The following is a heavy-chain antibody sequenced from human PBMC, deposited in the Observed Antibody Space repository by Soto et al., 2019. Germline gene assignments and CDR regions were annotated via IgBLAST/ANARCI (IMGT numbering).Heavy chain of an antibody. Sequence: GXLRLSCVVSGCPFSSYPMYWGRQAPGKGLEWVSAISGSGGDTYSADSVNGLLTMSRDNSKSTLYLQMNSLRADDTAVYYCARILRRGINPGWSKGGFDYWGQGTLVTVSS. CDR2: ISGSGGDT. CDR1: GCPFSSYP. V-gene: IGHV3-23*01. D-gene: IGHD6-19*01. CDR3: ARILRRGINPGWSKGGFDY. J-gene: IGHJ4*02.